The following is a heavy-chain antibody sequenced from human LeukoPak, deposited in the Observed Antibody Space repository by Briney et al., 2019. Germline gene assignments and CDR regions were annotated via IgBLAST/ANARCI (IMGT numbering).Heavy chain of an antibody. J-gene: IGHJ4*02. CDR3: ARDHMGAAAAAGY. Sequence: SETLSLTCTVSGGSISSSSYYWGWIRQPPGKGLEWIGSIYYSGSTYYNPSLKSRVTISVDTSKNQFSLKLSSVTAADTAVYYCARDHMGAAAAAGYWGQGTLVTVSS. CDR2: IYYSGST. V-gene: IGHV4-39*07. CDR1: GGSISSSSYY. D-gene: IGHD6-13*01.